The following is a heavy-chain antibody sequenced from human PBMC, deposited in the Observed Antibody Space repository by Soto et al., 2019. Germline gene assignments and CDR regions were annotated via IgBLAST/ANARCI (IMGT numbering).Heavy chain of an antibody. CDR1: GYTFTNYW. CDR2: IYPGDSDT. Sequence: PGESLKISCKGSGYTFTNYWIGWVRQMPGKGLEWMGIIYPGDSDTRYSPSFQGQVTISADKSISTAYMQWSSLKASDTAMYYCAASICTNYRYWGQGTLVTVSS. J-gene: IGHJ4*01. V-gene: IGHV5-51*01. D-gene: IGHD3-9*01. CDR3: AASICTNYRY.